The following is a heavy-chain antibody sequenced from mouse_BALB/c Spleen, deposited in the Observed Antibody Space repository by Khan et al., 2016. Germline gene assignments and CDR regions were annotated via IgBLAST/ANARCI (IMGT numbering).Heavy chain of an antibody. CDR1: GFTFNTYA. Sequence: EVQLVESGGGLVQPKGSLKLSCAASGFTFNTYAMNWVRQAPGKGLEWVARIRSKSNNYATYYADSVKDRFTISRDDSQSMLYLQMNNLKTEDTALYYCVGYDYDYWGLGTSVTVSS. CDR2: IRSKSNNYAT. CDR3: VGYDYDY. D-gene: IGHD2-4*01. J-gene: IGHJ4*01. V-gene: IGHV10-1*02.